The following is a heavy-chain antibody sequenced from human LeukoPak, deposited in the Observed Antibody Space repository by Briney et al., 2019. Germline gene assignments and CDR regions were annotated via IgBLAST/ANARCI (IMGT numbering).Heavy chain of an antibody. J-gene: IGHJ3*02. Sequence: SETLSLTCTVSGDSLRKSTFYWVWIRQPPGKGLEWIGSIYYSGGADYNPSLQSRVTISVDTSKNQFSLKLSSVTAADTAVYYCARDGGYDYYDSSGGAFDIWGQGTMVTVSS. CDR1: GDSLRKSTFY. V-gene: IGHV4-39*07. CDR2: IYYSGGA. CDR3: ARDGGYDYYDSSGGAFDI. D-gene: IGHD3-22*01.